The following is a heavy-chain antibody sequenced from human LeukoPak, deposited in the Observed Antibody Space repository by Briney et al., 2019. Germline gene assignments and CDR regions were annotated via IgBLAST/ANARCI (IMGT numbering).Heavy chain of an antibody. V-gene: IGHV4-30-2*01. J-gene: IGHJ4*02. CDR3: ARCKNGDYCDR. CDR1: GGSISSGGYS. CDR2: IYHSEST. Sequence: KTSETLSLTCAVSGGSISSGGYSWSWIRQPPGKGLEWIGYIYHSESTYYNPSLKSRLIISIDRSKNQFSLRLTSVTAADTAVYYCARCKNGDYCDRWGQGTLVTVSS. D-gene: IGHD4-17*01.